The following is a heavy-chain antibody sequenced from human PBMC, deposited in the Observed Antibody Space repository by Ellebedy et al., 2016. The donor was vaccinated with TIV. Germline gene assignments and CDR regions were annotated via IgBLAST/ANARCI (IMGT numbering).Heavy chain of an antibody. CDR2: IYSGGST. CDR3: ARIRHYYDSSGYYYRYFDY. CDR1: GFTVSSNY. D-gene: IGHD3-22*01. V-gene: IGHV3-53*01. Sequence: GESLKISCAASGFTVSSNYMSWVRQAPGKGLDRVSVIYSGGSTYYADSVKGRFTISRDNSKNTLYLQMNSLRAEDTAMYYCARIRHYYDSSGYYYRYFDYWGQGTLVTVSS. J-gene: IGHJ4*02.